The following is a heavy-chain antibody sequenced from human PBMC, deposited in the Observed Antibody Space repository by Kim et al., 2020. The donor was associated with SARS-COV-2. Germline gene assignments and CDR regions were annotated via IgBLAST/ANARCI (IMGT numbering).Heavy chain of an antibody. Sequence: SETLSLTCAVYGGSFSGYYWSWIRQPPGKGLEWIGEINHSGSTNYNPSLKSRVTISVDTSKNQFSLKLSSVTAADTAVYYCARGRAAAGRGYYFDYWGQGTLVTVSS. CDR3: ARGRAAAGRGYYFDY. CDR2: INHSGST. J-gene: IGHJ4*02. D-gene: IGHD6-13*01. V-gene: IGHV4-34*01. CDR1: GGSFSGYY.